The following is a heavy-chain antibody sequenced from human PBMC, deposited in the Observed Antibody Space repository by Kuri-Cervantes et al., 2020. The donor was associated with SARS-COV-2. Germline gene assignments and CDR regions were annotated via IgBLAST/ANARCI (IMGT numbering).Heavy chain of an antibody. CDR3: AKERSNRVAVAQ. Sequence: GGSLRLSCAASGFTFSSYGMHWVRQAPGMGLEWVAFIRYDGSNKYYADSVKGRFTISRDNSKNTLYLQMNSLRAEDTAVYYCAKERSNRVAVAQWGQGTLVTVSS. V-gene: IGHV3-30*02. CDR1: GFTFSSYG. CDR2: IRYDGSNK. D-gene: IGHD6-19*01. J-gene: IGHJ4*02.